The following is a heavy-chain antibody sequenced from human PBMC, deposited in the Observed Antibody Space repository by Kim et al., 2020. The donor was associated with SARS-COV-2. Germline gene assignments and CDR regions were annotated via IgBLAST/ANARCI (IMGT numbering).Heavy chain of an antibody. CDR3: VKFWRPLNYHYYMAA. V-gene: IGHV3-23*01. CDR1: GFNFGGYA. CDR2: SGGSGGSK. D-gene: IGHD3-3*01. J-gene: IGHJ6*03. Sequence: GGSLRLSCAASGFNFGGYAMTWVRQAPGKGLEWVSSGGSGGSKAYADSVKGRFTISRDNSRNTLFLQMNSLSVEDTAVYYCVKFWRPLNYHYYMAACGKG.